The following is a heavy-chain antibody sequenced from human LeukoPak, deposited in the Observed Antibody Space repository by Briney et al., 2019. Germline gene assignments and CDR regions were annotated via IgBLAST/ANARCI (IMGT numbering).Heavy chain of an antibody. J-gene: IGHJ4*02. CDR3: ARAKTVAAYYFDY. Sequence: SQTLSLTCAISGDSVSSDTAAWNWIRQSPSRGLEWLGRTYYRSRWYNDYAVSVKSRITINPDTSKNQFSLQLTSVTPEDTALYYCARAKTVAAYYFDYWGQGTLVTVSS. V-gene: IGHV6-1*01. CDR1: GDSVSSDTAA. CDR2: TYYRSRWYN. D-gene: IGHD4-23*01.